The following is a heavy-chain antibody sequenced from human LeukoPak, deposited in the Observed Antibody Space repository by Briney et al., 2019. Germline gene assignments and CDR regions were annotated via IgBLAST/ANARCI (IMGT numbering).Heavy chain of an antibody. CDR1: GFTFSSYA. Sequence: GGSLRLSCAASGFTFSSYAMSWVRQAPGKGLEWVSAISGSGGSTYYADSVKGRFTISRDNSKNTLYLQMNSLRAEDTAVYYCAKDISSGWYSPNDAFDIWGQGTMVTVSS. D-gene: IGHD6-19*01. V-gene: IGHV3-23*01. J-gene: IGHJ3*02. CDR3: AKDISSGWYSPNDAFDI. CDR2: ISGSGGST.